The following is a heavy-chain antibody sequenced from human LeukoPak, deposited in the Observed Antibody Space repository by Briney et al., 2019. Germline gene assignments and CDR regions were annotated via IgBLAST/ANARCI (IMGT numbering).Heavy chain of an antibody. D-gene: IGHD3-10*01. J-gene: IGHJ4*02. V-gene: IGHV3-7*01. Sequence: DSVKGRFTISRDNAKNSLYLQMNSLRAEDTAVYYCAREVFMVRGSNDYWGQGTLVTVSS. CDR3: AREVFMVRGSNDY.